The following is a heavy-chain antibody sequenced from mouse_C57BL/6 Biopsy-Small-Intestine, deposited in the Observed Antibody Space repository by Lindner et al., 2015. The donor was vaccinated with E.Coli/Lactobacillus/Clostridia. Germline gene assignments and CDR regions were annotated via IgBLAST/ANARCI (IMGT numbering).Heavy chain of an antibody. Sequence: VQLQESGAELVKPGASVKLSCKASGYTFTEYTIHWVKQRSGQGLEWIGEINPSTGGTTYNQKFKAKATLTVDKSSSTAYMQLKSLTSEDSAVYYCARRPLLWLRRGAMDYWGQGTSVTVSS. CDR3: ARRPLLWLRRGAMDY. CDR1: GYTFTEYT. V-gene: IGHV1-42*01. CDR2: INPSTGGT. D-gene: IGHD2-2*01. J-gene: IGHJ4*01.